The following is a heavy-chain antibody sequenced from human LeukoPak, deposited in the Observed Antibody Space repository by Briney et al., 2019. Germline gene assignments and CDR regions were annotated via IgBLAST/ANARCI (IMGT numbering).Heavy chain of an antibody. J-gene: IGHJ4*02. V-gene: IGHV1-8*01. Sequence: GASVKVSCKASGYTFTSYDINWVRQATGQGFEWMGWMNPNSGNTGYAQKFQGRVTMTRNTSISTAYMELSSLRSEDTAVYYCARGNDFWSGYPLDYWGQGTLVTVSS. CDR3: ARGNDFWSGYPLDY. D-gene: IGHD3-3*01. CDR1: GYTFTSYD. CDR2: MNPNSGNT.